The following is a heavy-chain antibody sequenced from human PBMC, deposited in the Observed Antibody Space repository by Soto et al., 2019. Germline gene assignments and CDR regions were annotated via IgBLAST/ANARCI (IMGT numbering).Heavy chain of an antibody. J-gene: IGHJ3*01. CDR2: IKRDGSGG. V-gene: IGHV3-7*01. Sequence: QLVESGGGLVQPGGSLRLSCEASGFTFDNYWMTWVRQAPGKGLEWVANIKRDGSGGSYLDAVRGRFTVSRDNARNSMYLQMNRLRAEDTALYYCARDVSPGSSGWYFDAFDLWGQGTLVTVSS. CDR3: ARDVSPGSSGWYFDAFDL. CDR1: GFTFDNYW. D-gene: IGHD6-13*01.